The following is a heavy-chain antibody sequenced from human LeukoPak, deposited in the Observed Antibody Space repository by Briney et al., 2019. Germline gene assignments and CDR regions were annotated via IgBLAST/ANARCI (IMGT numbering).Heavy chain of an antibody. D-gene: IGHD2-2*01. V-gene: IGHV1-3*01. Sequence: ASVKVSCKASGYTFTNYAMHWVRQAPGQRLEWMGWINVGNGDTKYSQKFQDRVTITRDTSASTAYMDLSRLRSEDTAVYYCARDPTYCTSTSCSFLFDPWGQGTLVTVSS. J-gene: IGHJ5*02. CDR1: GYTFTNYA. CDR2: INVGNGDT. CDR3: ARDPTYCTSTSCSFLFDP.